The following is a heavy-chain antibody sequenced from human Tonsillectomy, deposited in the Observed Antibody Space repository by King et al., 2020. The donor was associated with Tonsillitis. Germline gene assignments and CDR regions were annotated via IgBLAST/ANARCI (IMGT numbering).Heavy chain of an antibody. CDR1: GGTFSSYA. CDR3: ARDRDSSSWYRISAFDI. V-gene: IGHV1-69*01. D-gene: IGHD6-13*01. CDR2: IIPIFGTA. Sequence: QVQLVESGAEVKKPGSSVKVSCKASGGTFSSYAISWVRQAPGQGLEWMGGIIPIFGTANYAQKFQGRVTITADESTSTAYMELSSLRSEDTAVYYCARDRDSSSWYRISAFDIWGQGTMVTVSS. J-gene: IGHJ3*02.